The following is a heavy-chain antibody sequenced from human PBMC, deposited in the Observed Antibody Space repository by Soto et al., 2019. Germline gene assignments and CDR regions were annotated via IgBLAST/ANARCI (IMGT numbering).Heavy chain of an antibody. V-gene: IGHV4-34*01. CDR3: ARESEEVSIAVAGTEYNWFDP. J-gene: IGHJ5*02. CDR2: INHGGST. Sequence: PSETLSLTCAVYGGSFTGYYWSWIRQPPGKGLEWIGEINHGGSTNYNPSLKSRVTISVDTSKNQFSLKLGSVTAADTAVYYCARESEEVSIAVAGTEYNWFDPWGQGTLVTISS. D-gene: IGHD6-13*01. CDR1: GGSFTGYY.